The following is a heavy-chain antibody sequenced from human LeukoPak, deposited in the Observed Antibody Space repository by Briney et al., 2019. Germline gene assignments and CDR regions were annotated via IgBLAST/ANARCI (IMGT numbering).Heavy chain of an antibody. CDR3: ARDSGFSGTQRGEY. Sequence: GGSPRLSCAASGFTFSSYSMNWVRQAPGKGLEWVAFIRYDGSNKYYADSVKGRFTISRDNSKNTLYLQMNSLRAEDTAVYYCARDSGFSGTQRGEYWGQGTLVTVSS. CDR1: GFTFSSYS. J-gene: IGHJ4*02. V-gene: IGHV3-30*02. CDR2: IRYDGSNK. D-gene: IGHD3/OR15-3a*01.